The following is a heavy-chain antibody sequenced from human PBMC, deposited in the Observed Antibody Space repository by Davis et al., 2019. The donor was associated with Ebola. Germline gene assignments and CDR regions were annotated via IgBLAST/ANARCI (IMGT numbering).Heavy chain of an antibody. CDR1: GGSISSHY. D-gene: IGHD3-22*01. Sequence: PSETLSLTCTVSGGSISSHYWSWIRQPPGKGLEWIGYIYYSGSTNYNPSLKSRVTISVDTSKNQFSLKLSSVTAADTAVYYCARASPGYDSSGYYYWYFDLWGRGTLVTVSS. CDR2: IYYSGST. V-gene: IGHV4-59*11. CDR3: ARASPGYDSSGYYYWYFDL. J-gene: IGHJ2*01.